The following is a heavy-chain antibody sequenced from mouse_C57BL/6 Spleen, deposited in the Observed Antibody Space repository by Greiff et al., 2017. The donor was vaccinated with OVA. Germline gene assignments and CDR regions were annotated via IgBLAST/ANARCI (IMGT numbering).Heavy chain of an antibody. D-gene: IGHD1-1*01. Sequence: VQLQQSGTVLARPGASVKMSCKTSGYTFTSYWMHWVKQRPGQGLEWIGAIYPGNSDTSYNQKFKGKAKLTAVTSASTAYMELSSLTNEDSAVYYCTRKGYYYGSSPYYFDYWGLGTTLTVSS. J-gene: IGHJ2*01. CDR2: IYPGNSDT. V-gene: IGHV1-5*01. CDR1: GYTFTSYW. CDR3: TRKGYYYGSSPYYFDY.